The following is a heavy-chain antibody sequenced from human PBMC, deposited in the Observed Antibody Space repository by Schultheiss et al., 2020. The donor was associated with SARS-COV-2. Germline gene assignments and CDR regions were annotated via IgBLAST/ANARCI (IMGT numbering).Heavy chain of an antibody. V-gene: IGHV3-30*02. D-gene: IGHD6-13*01. Sequence: GGSLRLSCAASGFTFSSYGMHWVRQAPGKGLEWVAVIWYDGSNKYYADSVKGRFTISRDNSKNTLYLQMNSLRAEDTAVYYCAKDRDYSSSWYPLDYWGQGTLVTVSS. CDR2: IWYDGSNK. CDR1: GFTFSSYG. CDR3: AKDRDYSSSWYPLDY. J-gene: IGHJ4*02.